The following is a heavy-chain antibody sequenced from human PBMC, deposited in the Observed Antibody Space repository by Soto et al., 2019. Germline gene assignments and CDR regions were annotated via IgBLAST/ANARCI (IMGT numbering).Heavy chain of an antibody. Sequence: SETLSLTCVVSVGTISSGDYSWIWIRHPPGKGLEWIGYLYHSVSTYYNPSLKSRVTISIDRSRKQFSLKLTSVTAADTAVYYCARTSYDILTGRLDAFDIWGQGTMVTV. D-gene: IGHD3-9*01. CDR3: ARTSYDILTGRLDAFDI. CDR2: LYHSVST. V-gene: IGHV4-30-2*01. CDR1: VGTISSGDYS. J-gene: IGHJ3*02.